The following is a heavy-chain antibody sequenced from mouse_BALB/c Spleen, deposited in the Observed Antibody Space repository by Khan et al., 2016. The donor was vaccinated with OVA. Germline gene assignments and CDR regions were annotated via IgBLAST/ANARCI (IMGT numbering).Heavy chain of an antibody. V-gene: IGHV1-54*01. CDR2: INPGSGDT. CDR1: GYAFNNYM. Sequence: QVQLKQSGAELVRPGTSVKVSCKASGYAFNNYMIEWVKQRPGQGLEWIGVINPGSGDTKYNEKIKGKATLTADKSSNTAYMQLSSLTSDDSAVYFCGRGGYGSLAYWGQGTLVTVSA. CDR3: GRGGYGSLAY. D-gene: IGHD1-1*02. J-gene: IGHJ3*01.